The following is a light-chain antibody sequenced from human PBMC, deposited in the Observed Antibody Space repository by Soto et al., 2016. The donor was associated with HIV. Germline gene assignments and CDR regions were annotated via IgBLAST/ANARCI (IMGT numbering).Light chain of an antibody. CDR2: DAS. V-gene: IGKV1-39*01. J-gene: IGKJ1*01. CDR1: QSIGRF. Sequence: DIQMTQSLSSLSASVGDRVTITCRASQSIGRFLNWYQQISGKAPNLLIYDASTLQSGVPSRFSGSGSGTDFTLIISSLQPEDFATYYCQQSYNTPRSFGQGTMVEIK. CDR3: QQSYNTPRS.